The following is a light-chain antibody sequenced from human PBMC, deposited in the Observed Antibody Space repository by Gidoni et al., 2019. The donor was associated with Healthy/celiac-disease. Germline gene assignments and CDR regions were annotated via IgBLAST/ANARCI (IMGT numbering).Light chain of an antibody. CDR2: AAS. CDR3: QQDYSTPLWA. J-gene: IGKJ1*01. Sequence: DIQMTQSPSSLSASVGDRVTITCRASQGISNSLAWYQQKPGKAPKLLLYAASRLESGVPSRFSGSGSGTDYTLTISSLQPEDFATYYCQQDYSTPLWAFGQGTKVEIK. V-gene: IGKV1-NL1*01. CDR1: QGISNS.